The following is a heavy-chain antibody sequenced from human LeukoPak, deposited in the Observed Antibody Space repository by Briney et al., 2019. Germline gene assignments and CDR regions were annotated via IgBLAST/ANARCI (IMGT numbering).Heavy chain of an antibody. J-gene: IGHJ4*02. CDR2: IIPILGIA. Sequence: GASVKVSCKASGGTFISYTISWVRQAPGQGLEWMGRIIPILGIANYAQKFQGRATITADKSTSTAYMELSSLRSEDTAVYYCARDFWSGQIPGDYWGQGTLVTVSS. CDR1: GGTFISYT. CDR3: ARDFWSGQIPGDY. D-gene: IGHD3-3*01. V-gene: IGHV1-69*02.